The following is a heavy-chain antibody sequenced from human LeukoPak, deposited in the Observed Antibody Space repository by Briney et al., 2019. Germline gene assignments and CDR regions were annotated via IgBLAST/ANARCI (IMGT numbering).Heavy chain of an antibody. CDR1: GFTFTNHD. Sequence: GGSLRLSCAASGFTFTNHDMHWVRQPTGKGLEWVSSIGTAGDTNYQGSVKGRFTTSRDNAKNSLYLQTNSLRDGDTAVYYCARELVTAGHWYFDLWGRGTLVTVSS. CDR2: IGTAGDT. D-gene: IGHD2-2*01. CDR3: ARELVTAGHWYFDL. V-gene: IGHV3-13*04. J-gene: IGHJ2*01.